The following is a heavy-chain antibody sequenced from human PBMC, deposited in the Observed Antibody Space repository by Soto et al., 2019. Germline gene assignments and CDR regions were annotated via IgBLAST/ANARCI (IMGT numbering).Heavy chain of an antibody. V-gene: IGHV3-30-3*01. CDR3: ARDKGATTIFDY. CDR1: GFTFSSYA. J-gene: IGHJ4*02. CDR2: ISYDGSNK. D-gene: IGHD1-26*01. Sequence: QVQLVESGGGVVQPGRSLRLSCAASGFTFSSYAMHWVRQAPGKGLEWVAVISYDGSNKYYADSVKGRFTISRDNSKNTLYLQMNSLRAEDTAVYYCARDKGATTIFDYWGQGTLVTVSS.